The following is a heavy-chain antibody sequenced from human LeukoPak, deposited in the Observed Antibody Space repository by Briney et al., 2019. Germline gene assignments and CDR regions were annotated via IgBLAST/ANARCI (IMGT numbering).Heavy chain of an antibody. Sequence: GGSLRLSCAASGFTFSSYWMSWVRQAPGKGLEWVANIKQDGSEKYYVDSVKGRFTISRDNAKNSLYLQMNSLRAEDTAVYYCARLSGGSEIYYYYGMDVWGQGTTVTVSS. D-gene: IGHD2-15*01. CDR2: IKQDGSEK. V-gene: IGHV3-7*01. CDR3: ARLSGGSEIYYYYGMDV. CDR1: GFTFSSYW. J-gene: IGHJ6*02.